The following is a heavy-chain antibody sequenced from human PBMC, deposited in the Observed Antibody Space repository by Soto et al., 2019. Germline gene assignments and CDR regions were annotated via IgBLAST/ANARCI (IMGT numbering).Heavy chain of an antibody. CDR3: AAEVEYSSSSYYSYGMHV. V-gene: IGHV1-58*01. Sequence: SVKVSCKASGFTFTSSAVQWVRQARGQRLEWIGWIVVGSGNTNYAQKFQERVTVTRDMSTSTAYMELSSLRSEDTAVYYCAAEVEYSSSSYYSYGMHVWGQGTTVTVFS. J-gene: IGHJ6*02. D-gene: IGHD6-6*01. CDR1: GFTFTSSA. CDR2: IVVGSGNT.